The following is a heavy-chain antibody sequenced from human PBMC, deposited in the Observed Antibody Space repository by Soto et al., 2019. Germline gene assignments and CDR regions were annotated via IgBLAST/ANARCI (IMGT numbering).Heavy chain of an antibody. CDR3: ARDLALAGNY. D-gene: IGHD6-19*01. CDR1: GFTFSSYA. V-gene: IGHV3-21*01. CDR2: ISSTSSYT. Sequence: GGSLRLSCAASGFTFSSYAMNWVRQTQEKGLEWVSSISSTSSYTHYSDSVKGRFTISRDNANNSPFLQMNSLRAEDTATYYCARDLALAGNYWGQGVLVTVSS. J-gene: IGHJ4*02.